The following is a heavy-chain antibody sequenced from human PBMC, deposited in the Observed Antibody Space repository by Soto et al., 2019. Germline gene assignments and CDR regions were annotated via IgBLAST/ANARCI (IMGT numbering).Heavy chain of an antibody. J-gene: IGHJ6*03. CDR1: GFTFSSYW. V-gene: IGHV3-7*01. Sequence: EVQLVESGGGLVQPGGSLRLSCAASGFTFSSYWMSWVRQAPGKGLEWVANIKQDGSEKYYVDSVKGRFTISRDNAKNSRYPQMNSLRAEDTAVYYCARSTQAVYFFRGANYYYYYMDVWGKGTTVTVSS. D-gene: IGHD3-10*02. CDR2: IKQDGSEK. CDR3: ARSTQAVYFFRGANYYYYYMDV.